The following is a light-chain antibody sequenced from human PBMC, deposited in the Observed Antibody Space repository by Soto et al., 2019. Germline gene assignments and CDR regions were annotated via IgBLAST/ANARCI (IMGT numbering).Light chain of an antibody. CDR1: QSVNRY. CDR2: DAS. J-gene: IGKJ5*01. CDR3: QQRSNWSPGLT. V-gene: IGKV3-11*01. Sequence: VLTQSPATLSLSPGERATLSCRASQSVNRYLAWYQQRPGQAPRLLIYDASNRAPGIPARFSGSGSGTDFTPLISSLVPEDFAVYYCQQRSNWSPGLTFGQGTRLEIK.